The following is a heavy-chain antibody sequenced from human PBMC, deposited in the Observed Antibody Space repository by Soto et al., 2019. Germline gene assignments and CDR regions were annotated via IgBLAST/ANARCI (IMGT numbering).Heavy chain of an antibody. Sequence: SETLSLTCTVSGGSISSSSYYWGWIRQPPGKGLECIGSIYYSGSTYYNPSLKSRVTISVDTSKNQFSLKLSSVTAADTAVYYCARSMGLYCSGGSCYGGDWFDPWGQGTLVTVSS. V-gene: IGHV4-39*07. D-gene: IGHD2-15*01. CDR3: ARSMGLYCSGGSCYGGDWFDP. CDR1: GGSISSSSYY. CDR2: IYYSGST. J-gene: IGHJ5*02.